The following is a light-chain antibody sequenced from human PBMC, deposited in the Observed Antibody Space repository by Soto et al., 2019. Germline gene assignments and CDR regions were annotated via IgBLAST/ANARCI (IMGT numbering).Light chain of an antibody. J-gene: IGKJ4*01. Sequence: DIQMTQSPSSPSASVGDRVTLTCRASQGISNYLAWYQQRPGKVPKLLIYAASTLQSGVPSRFSGSGSGADFTLTISSLQPEDVATYYCQEYKNAPLTFGGGTKVDIK. CDR2: AAS. CDR3: QEYKNAPLT. CDR1: QGISNY. V-gene: IGKV1-27*01.